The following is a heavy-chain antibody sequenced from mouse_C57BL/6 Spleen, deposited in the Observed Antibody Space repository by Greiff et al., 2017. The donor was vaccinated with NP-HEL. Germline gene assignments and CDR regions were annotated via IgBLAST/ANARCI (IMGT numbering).Heavy chain of an antibody. CDR3: ARVTGTPHAMDY. Sequence: QVQLQQPGAELVRPGSSVKLSCKASGYTFTSYWMHWVKQRPIQGLEWIGNIDPSDSETHYNQKFKDKATLTVDKSSSTAYMQLSSLTSEDSAVYYCARVTGTPHAMDYWGQGTSVTVSS. J-gene: IGHJ4*01. D-gene: IGHD4-1*01. V-gene: IGHV1-52*01. CDR1: GYTFTSYW. CDR2: IDPSDSET.